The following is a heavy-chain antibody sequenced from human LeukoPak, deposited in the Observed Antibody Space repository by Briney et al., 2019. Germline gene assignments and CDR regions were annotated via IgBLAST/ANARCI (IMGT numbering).Heavy chain of an antibody. CDR3: ARGASTVTTDYIDY. CDR1: GGSFSGYY. CDR2: INHSGST. V-gene: IGHV4-34*01. J-gene: IGHJ4*02. Sequence: SETLSLTCAVYGGSFSGYYWSWIRQPPGKGLEWIGEINHSGSTNYNPSLKSRVTISVDTSKNQFSLKLSSVTAADTAVYYCARGASTVTTDYIDYWGQGTLVTVSS. D-gene: IGHD4-11*01.